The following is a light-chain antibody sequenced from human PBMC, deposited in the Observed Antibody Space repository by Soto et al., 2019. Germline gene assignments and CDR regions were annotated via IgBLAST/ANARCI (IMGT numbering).Light chain of an antibody. CDR2: AAA. J-gene: IGKJ1*01. Sequence: IHMSLSPTSLSTPVGNRVTITCRASQSIRDYLYWYQHKTGMAPQLLLYAAANLQTGGPSRCSGSRAGTEDTLIIVSLLQEEDVTYYCRQTFGIFSWTFGQGTKV. CDR3: RQTFGIFSWT. CDR1: QSIRDY. V-gene: IGKV1-39*01.